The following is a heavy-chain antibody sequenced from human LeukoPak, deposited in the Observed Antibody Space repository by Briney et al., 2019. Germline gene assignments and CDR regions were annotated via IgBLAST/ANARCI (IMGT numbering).Heavy chain of an antibody. J-gene: IGHJ6*03. Sequence: GGSLRLSCAASGFTFSSYSMNWVRQAPGKGLEWVSSISSSSSYIYYADSVKGRFTISRDNAKNSLYLQMNSLRAEDTAVYYCARDETTVTTAYYYYYMDVWGKGTTVTVSS. V-gene: IGHV3-21*01. CDR2: ISSSSSYI. D-gene: IGHD4-11*01. CDR1: GFTFSSYS. CDR3: ARDETTVTTAYYYYYMDV.